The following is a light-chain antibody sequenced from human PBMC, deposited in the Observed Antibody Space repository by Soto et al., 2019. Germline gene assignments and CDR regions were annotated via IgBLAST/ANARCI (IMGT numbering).Light chain of an antibody. CDR3: SSYKSSSTPVV. J-gene: IGLJ2*01. CDR1: SSDVGSYNL. Sequence: QSVLTQPASVSGSPGQSITISCTGTSSDVGSYNLVSWYQQHPGKAPKLMIYEVSNRPSGVSNRFSGSRSGNTVSLTISGLQAEDEADYYCSSYKSSSTPVVFGGGTKLTVL. CDR2: EVS. V-gene: IGLV2-14*02.